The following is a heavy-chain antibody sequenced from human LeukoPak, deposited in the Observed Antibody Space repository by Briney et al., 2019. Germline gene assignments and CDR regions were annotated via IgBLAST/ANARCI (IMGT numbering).Heavy chain of an antibody. CDR3: ARAGWFGEFYGPLDY. V-gene: IGHV4-34*01. CDR2: INHSGST. CDR1: GGSFSGYY. D-gene: IGHD3-10*01. J-gene: IGHJ4*02. Sequence: SSETLSLTCAVYGGSFSGYYWSWIRQPPGKGLEWIGEINHSGSTNYNPSLKSRVTISVDTSKNQFSLKLRSVTAADSAVYYCARAGWFGEFYGPLDYWGQGNMVTVSS.